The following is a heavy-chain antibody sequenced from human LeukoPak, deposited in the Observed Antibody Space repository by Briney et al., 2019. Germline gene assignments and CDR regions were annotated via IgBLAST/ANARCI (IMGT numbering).Heavy chain of an antibody. J-gene: IGHJ6*03. D-gene: IGHD5/OR15-5a*01. CDR2: ISYDGSNK. Sequence: AGGSLRLSCAASGFTFTGYWMSWVRQAPGKGLEWVAVISYDGSNKYYADSVKGRFTISRDNSKNTLYLQMNSLRAEDTAVYYCARDPGSTPEDYYYYMDVWGKGTTVTVSS. CDR1: GFTFTGYW. CDR3: ARDPGSTPEDYYYYMDV. V-gene: IGHV3-30-3*01.